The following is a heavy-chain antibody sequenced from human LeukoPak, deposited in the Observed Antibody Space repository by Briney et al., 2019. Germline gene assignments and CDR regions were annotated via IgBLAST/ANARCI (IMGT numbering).Heavy chain of an antibody. Sequence: SGRSLRLSCAASGFTFSNYGMHWVRQAPGKGLEWVSFISSDSKIIYYADSVKGRFTVSRDNAKNSLYLQMNSLTDEDTAVYYCARNPAGIGDYWGQGTLVTVSS. CDR1: GFTFSNYG. CDR2: ISSDSKII. CDR3: ARNPAGIGDY. J-gene: IGHJ4*02. D-gene: IGHD1-26*01. V-gene: IGHV3-48*02.